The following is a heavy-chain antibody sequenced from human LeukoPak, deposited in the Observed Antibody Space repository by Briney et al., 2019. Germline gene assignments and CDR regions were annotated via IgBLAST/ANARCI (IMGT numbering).Heavy chain of an antibody. D-gene: IGHD3-10*01. CDR2: INHSGST. J-gene: IGHJ6*03. V-gene: IGHV4-34*01. Sequence: SETLSLTCAVYGGSFSGYYWSWIRQPPGKGLEWIGEINHSGSTNYNPSLKSRVTISVDTSKNQFSLKLSSVTAADTAVYYCASMVRGVMYYYYYYMDVWGKGTTDTVSS. CDR1: GGSFSGYY. CDR3: ASMVRGVMYYYYYYMDV.